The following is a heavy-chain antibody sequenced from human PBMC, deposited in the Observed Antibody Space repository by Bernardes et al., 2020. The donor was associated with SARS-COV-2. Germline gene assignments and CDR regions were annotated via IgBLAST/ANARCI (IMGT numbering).Heavy chain of an antibody. V-gene: IGHV1-18*01. CDR2: ISAYNGNT. CDR3: ARDRGYDYVWGSYRPYYFDY. Sequence: ASVKVSCMASGYTFTSYGISWVRQAPGQGLEWMGWISAYNGNTNYAQKLQGRVTMTTDTSTSTAYMELRSLRSDDTAVYYCARDRGYDYVWGSYRPYYFDYWGQGTLVTVSS. J-gene: IGHJ4*02. CDR1: GYTFTSYG. D-gene: IGHD3-16*02.